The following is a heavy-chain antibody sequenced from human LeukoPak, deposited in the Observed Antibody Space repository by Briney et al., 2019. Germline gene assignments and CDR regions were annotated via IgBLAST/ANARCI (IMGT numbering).Heavy chain of an antibody. Sequence: GGSLRLSCAASGFTFSSYSMNWVRQAPGKGLEWVSYISSSSSTIYYADSVKGRFTISRDNAKNSLYLQMNSLRDEDTAVYYCARGNYDFWSGHQKVGGAFDIWGQGTMVTVSS. D-gene: IGHD3-3*01. CDR2: ISSSSSTI. CDR1: GFTFSSYS. V-gene: IGHV3-48*02. J-gene: IGHJ3*02. CDR3: ARGNYDFWSGHQKVGGAFDI.